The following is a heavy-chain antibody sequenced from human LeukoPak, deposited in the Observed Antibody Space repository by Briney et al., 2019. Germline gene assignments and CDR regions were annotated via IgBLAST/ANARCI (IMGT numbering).Heavy chain of an antibody. D-gene: IGHD2/OR15-2a*01. CDR1: GFTFSNYW. J-gene: IGHJ4*02. V-gene: IGHV3-7*01. Sequence: PGGSLRLSCAASGFTFSNYWMTWVRQAPGKGLEWVANINRDGSERYYVDSVKGRFTISRDDAKSSLYLQMNSLRAEDTAVYYCVSFYETYWGRGTLVTVSS. CDR3: VSFYETY. CDR2: INRDGSER.